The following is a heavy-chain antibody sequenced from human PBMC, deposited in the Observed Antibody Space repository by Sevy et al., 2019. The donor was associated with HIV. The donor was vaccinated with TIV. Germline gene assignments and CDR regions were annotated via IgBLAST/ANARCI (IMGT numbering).Heavy chain of an antibody. CDR1: GFTFSSYA. D-gene: IGHD1-1*01. Sequence: GGSLRLSCAASGFTFSSYAMHWVRQAPGKGLEWVAVISYDGSNKYYADSVKGRFTISRDNSKNTLYLQMNSLRAEDTAVYYCARVMCWTTQGAFDIWGQGTMVTVSS. CDR3: ARVMCWTTQGAFDI. CDR2: ISYDGSNK. J-gene: IGHJ3*02. V-gene: IGHV3-30-3*01.